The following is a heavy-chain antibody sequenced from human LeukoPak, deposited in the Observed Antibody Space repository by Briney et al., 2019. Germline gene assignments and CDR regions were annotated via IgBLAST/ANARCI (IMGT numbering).Heavy chain of an antibody. D-gene: IGHD3-10*01. CDR1: GGAISSGFYD. V-gene: IGHV4-61*09. CDR3: TKGRGI. Sequence: TSETLSLTCTVSGGAISSGFYDWYWIRQPPGKGLEWIGHIYTSKSMNYNPSLKSRVTISVDTSKNQFSLKLTSVTAADTAVYYCTKGRGIWGQGTLVTVSS. J-gene: IGHJ4*02. CDR2: IYTSKSM.